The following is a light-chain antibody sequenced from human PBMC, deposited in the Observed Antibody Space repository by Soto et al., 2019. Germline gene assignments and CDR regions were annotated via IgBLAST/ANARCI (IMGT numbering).Light chain of an antibody. V-gene: IGKV1-5*03. CDR2: KAS. Sequence: DIQMTQSPSTLSASVGDRVTITSRARQRIGVWLDWYRQKAGEDSNILIYKASRLESGVPSRFSGSGSETEFTLTFCGLKLGDSAPYYCQQYNSYWPPCGQGTKVDIK. CDR1: QRIGVW. CDR3: QQYNSYWPP. J-gene: IGKJ1*01.